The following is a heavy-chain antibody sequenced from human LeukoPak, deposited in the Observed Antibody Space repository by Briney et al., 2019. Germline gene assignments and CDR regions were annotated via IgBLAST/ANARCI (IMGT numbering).Heavy chain of an antibody. CDR1: GFTFSSYG. CDR3: ARDLGQYYDTSDNWFDP. V-gene: IGHV3-23*01. J-gene: IGHJ5*02. D-gene: IGHD3-22*01. Sequence: GGSMRLSCAASGFTFSSYGMSWVRQAPGKGLEWVSAISGSGGSTYYADSVKGRFTISRDNAKNTLNLQMNSLRAEDTAVYYCARDLGQYYDTSDNWFDPWGQGTLVTVSS. CDR2: ISGSGGST.